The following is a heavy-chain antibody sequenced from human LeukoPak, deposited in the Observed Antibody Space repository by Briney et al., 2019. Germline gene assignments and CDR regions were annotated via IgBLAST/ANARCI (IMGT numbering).Heavy chain of an antibody. D-gene: IGHD3-10*01. CDR2: IYYSGST. CDR3: ARTTNYGGPNSFDI. Sequence: PSDTLSLTCTVSGGSISSYYWSWIRQPPGKGLEWIGYIYYSGSTNYNPSLKSRVTISVDTSKNQFSLKLSSVTAADTAVYYCARTTNYGGPNSFDIWGQGTMVTVSS. J-gene: IGHJ3*02. V-gene: IGHV4-59*07. CDR1: GGSISSYY.